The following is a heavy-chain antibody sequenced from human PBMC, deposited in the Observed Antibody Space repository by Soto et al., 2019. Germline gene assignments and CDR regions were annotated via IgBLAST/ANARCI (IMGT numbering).Heavy chain of an antibody. V-gene: IGHV1-69*01. J-gene: IGHJ3*02. D-gene: IGHD3-22*01. Sequence: VKVSCKASGGTFSSYAISWVRQAPGQGLEWMGGIIPIFGTANYAQKFQGRVTITADESTSTAYMELSSLRSEDTAVYYCARDLVPIYDSRIYAFDIWGQGTMVTVSS. CDR3: ARDLVPIYDSRIYAFDI. CDR1: GGTFSSYA. CDR2: IIPIFGTA.